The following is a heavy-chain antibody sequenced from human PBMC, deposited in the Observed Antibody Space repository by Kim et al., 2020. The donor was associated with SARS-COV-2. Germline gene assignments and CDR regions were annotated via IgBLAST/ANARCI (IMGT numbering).Heavy chain of an antibody. CDR2: IYANGRT. D-gene: IGHD1-26*01. CDR1: GGSINSYY. J-gene: IGHJ4*02. V-gene: IGHV4-4*07. Sequence: SETLSLTCTVSGGSINSYYWSWIRQPAGKGLEWIGRIYANGRTDYNPSLKSRVTMSMDTSKNQVTLKLSAVTAADTAVYYCARREAGSDSFDYWGQGTLVTVSS. CDR3: ARREAGSDSFDY.